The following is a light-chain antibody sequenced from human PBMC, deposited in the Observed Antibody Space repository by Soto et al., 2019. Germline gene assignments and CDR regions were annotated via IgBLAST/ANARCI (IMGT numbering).Light chain of an antibody. CDR3: SSYTSSNTLI. Sequence: QSVLTQPRSVSGSPGQSVTISCTGTSSDVGGYDSVSWYQQQPGKAPKLLIYDVTKRPSGASNRFSGSKSGNTASLTISGLQAEDEADYYCSSYTSSNTLIFGGGTKVTVL. CDR1: SSDVGGYDS. V-gene: IGLV2-11*01. J-gene: IGLJ2*01. CDR2: DVT.